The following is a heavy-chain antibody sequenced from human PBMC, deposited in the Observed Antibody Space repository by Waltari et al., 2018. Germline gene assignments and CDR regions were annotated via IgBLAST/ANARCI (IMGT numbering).Heavy chain of an antibody. CDR2: IKQDGSEK. J-gene: IGHJ4*02. CDR1: GFPFSSYW. Sequence: EVQLVESGGGLVQPGGSLRPSCAASGFPFSSYWMSWVRQAPGKGLEWVANIKQDGSEKYYLDSVKGRFTISRDNAKNSLYLQMNSLRAEDTAVYYCARAESLLDYWGQGTLVTVSS. V-gene: IGHV3-7*04. CDR3: ARAESLLDY.